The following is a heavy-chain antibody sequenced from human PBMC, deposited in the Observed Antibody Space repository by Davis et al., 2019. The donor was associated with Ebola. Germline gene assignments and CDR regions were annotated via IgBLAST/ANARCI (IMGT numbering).Heavy chain of an antibody. D-gene: IGHD6-13*01. V-gene: IGHV1-2*02. J-gene: IGHJ4*02. CDR1: GYTFTGYY. CDR2: INPNSGGT. CDR3: ARGVRRGAVYSSQIGY. Sequence: ASVKVSCKASGYTFTGYYMHWVRQAPGQGPEWMGWINPNSGGTRFAQKFQGRVTMTRDTSISTAYMELSSLRSEDTAVYYCARGVRRGAVYSSQIGYWGQGTLVTVSS.